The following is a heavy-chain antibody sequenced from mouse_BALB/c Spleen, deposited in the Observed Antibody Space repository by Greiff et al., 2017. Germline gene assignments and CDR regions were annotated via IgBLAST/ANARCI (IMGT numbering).Heavy chain of an antibody. CDR1: GFSLTSYG. CDR3: ARDPITTATEAMDD. V-gene: IGHV2-9*02. CDR2: IWAGGST. D-gene: IGHD1-2*01. J-gene: IGHJ4*01. Sequence: VQLVESGPGLVAPSQSLSITCTVSGFSLTSYGVHWVRQPPGKGLEWLGVIWAGGSTNYNSALMSRLSISKDNSKSQVFLKMNSLQTDDTAMYYCARDPITTATEAMDDWGEGTSVTVSS.